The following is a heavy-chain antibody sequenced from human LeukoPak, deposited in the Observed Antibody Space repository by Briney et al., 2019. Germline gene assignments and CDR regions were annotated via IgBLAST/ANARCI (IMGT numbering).Heavy chain of an antibody. V-gene: IGHV1-69*13. CDR3: ARSFGVVPAAMFDY. CDR1: GYTFTSYA. J-gene: IGHJ4*02. D-gene: IGHD2-2*01. CDR2: IIPIFGTA. Sequence: ASVKVSCKASGYTFTSYAMHWVRQAPGQRLEWMGGIIPIFGTANYAQKFQGRVTITADESTSTAYMELSSLRSEDTAVYYCARSFGVVPAAMFDYWGQGTLVTVSS.